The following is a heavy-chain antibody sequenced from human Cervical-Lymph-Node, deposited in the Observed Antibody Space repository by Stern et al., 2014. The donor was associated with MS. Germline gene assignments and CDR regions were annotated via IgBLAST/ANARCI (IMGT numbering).Heavy chain of an antibody. CDR1: GFTFSDYY. J-gene: IGHJ4*02. Sequence: VQLEESGGGLVKPGGSLRLSCAASGFTFSDYYMSWIRQAPGKGLEWVSYISSSSSYTNYADSVKGRFTISRDNAKNSLYLQMNSLRAEDTAVYYCARADTVVTFFDYWGQGTLVTVSS. D-gene: IGHD4-23*01. V-gene: IGHV3-11*06. CDR3: ARADTVVTFFDY. CDR2: ISSSSSYT.